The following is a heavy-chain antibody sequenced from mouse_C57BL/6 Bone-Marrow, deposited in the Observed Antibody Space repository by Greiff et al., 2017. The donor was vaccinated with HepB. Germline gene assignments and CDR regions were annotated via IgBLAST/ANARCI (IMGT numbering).Heavy chain of an antibody. J-gene: IGHJ3*01. Sequence: QVHVKQSGAELAKPGASVKLSCKASGYTFTSYWMHWVKQRPGQGLEWIGYINPSSGYTKYNQKFKDKATLTADKSSGTAYMQLSSLTYEDSAVYYCASTPAWFAYWGQGTLVTVSA. CDR1: GYTFTSYW. V-gene: IGHV1-7*01. CDR3: ASTPAWFAY. CDR2: INPSSGYT.